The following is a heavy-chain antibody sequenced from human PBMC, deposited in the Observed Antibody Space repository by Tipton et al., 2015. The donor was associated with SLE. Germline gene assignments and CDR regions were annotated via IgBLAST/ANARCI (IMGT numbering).Heavy chain of an antibody. V-gene: IGHV4-39*07. CDR3: ARSRTGSDAFDM. Sequence: TLSLTCTVSGGSISSSRFYWGWIRQPPGKGLEWIGSIYYSGSTYYNPSLKSRVTISVDTSKNQFSLKLSSVTAADTAVYHCARSRTGSDAFDMWGQGTMVTVSS. CDR1: GGSISSSRFY. J-gene: IGHJ3*02. D-gene: IGHD1-1*01. CDR2: IYYSGST.